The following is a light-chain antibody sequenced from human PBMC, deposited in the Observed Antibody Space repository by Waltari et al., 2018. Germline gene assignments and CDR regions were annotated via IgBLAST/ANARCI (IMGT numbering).Light chain of an antibody. CDR3: CSYAGSSRV. CDR1: SSDVGSYNL. J-gene: IGLJ3*02. V-gene: IGLV2-23*02. CDR2: EVS. Sequence: QSALTQPASVSGSPGQSITISCTGTSSDVGSYNLVSWYQHHPGKAPKLMIYEVSKRPSGVSNRFSGSKSGNTASLTISGLQAEDEADYYCCSYAGSSRVFGGGTKLTVL.